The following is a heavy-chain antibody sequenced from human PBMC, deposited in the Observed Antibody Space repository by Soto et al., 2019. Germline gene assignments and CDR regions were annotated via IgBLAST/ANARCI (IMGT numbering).Heavy chain of an antibody. V-gene: IGHV1-8*02. CDR1: GYTFTNYD. J-gene: IGHJ4*02. Sequence: QVQLVQSGAEVKKPGASVKVSCKASGYTFTNYDINWVRQAPGQGLEWMGWMNPNSGKAGYERKFQGRVTMTRDTSISTAYMEMTSLRSEDTAFYYCATPFLGNSGQGTLVTVSS. CDR2: MNPNSGKA. CDR3: ATPFLGN. D-gene: IGHD1-26*01.